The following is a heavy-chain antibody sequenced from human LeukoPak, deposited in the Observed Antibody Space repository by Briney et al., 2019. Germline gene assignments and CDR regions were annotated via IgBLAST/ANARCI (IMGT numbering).Heavy chain of an antibody. CDR1: GFTFSSYA. V-gene: IGHV3-23*01. Sequence: GGSLRLSCAASGFTFSSYAMSWVRQAPGKGLEWVSAISGSGGSTYYADSVKGRFTISRDNAKNSLYLQMNSLRAEDTALYHCARIAEGRRDIVVVVAADWFDPWGQGTLVTVSS. D-gene: IGHD2-15*01. CDR2: ISGSGGST. CDR3: ARIAEGRRDIVVVVAADWFDP. J-gene: IGHJ5*02.